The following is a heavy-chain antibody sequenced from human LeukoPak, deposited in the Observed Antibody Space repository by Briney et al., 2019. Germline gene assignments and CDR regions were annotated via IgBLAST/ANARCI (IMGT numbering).Heavy chain of an antibody. Sequence: PGGSLRLSCAPSGFTFSSYAMSWVRQAPGKGLEWVSGISGSGGSTYYADSVKSRFTISRNNSKNTLSLQMNSLGAEDTAVYYCAKGDSGYYYDSSGYLNWFDPWGQGTLVTVSS. CDR1: GFTFSSYA. CDR2: ISGSGGST. D-gene: IGHD3-22*01. J-gene: IGHJ5*02. V-gene: IGHV3-23*01. CDR3: AKGDSGYYYDSSGYLNWFDP.